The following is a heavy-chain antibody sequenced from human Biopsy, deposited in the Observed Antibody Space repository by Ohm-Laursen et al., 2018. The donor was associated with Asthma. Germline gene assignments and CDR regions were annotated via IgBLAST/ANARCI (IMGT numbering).Heavy chain of an antibody. D-gene: IGHD5-12*01. CDR2: LIPVLGTP. CDR1: GDSFSNYA. Sequence: SVKVSCNASGDSFSNYAIRWVRQAPGQGLEWMGGLIPVLGTPDHAQMFEGRVTITADESTSIAYMELSSLSSEDTAVYYCARGYSGADRIVYYYSGLEVWGQGTTGTVSS. J-gene: IGHJ6*02. CDR3: ARGYSGADRIVYYYSGLEV. V-gene: IGHV1-69*13.